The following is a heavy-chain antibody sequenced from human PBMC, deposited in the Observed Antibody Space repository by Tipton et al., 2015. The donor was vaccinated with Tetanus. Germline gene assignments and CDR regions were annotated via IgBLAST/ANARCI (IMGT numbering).Heavy chain of an antibody. V-gene: IGHV1-69*06. CDR2: IIPIFGTI. J-gene: IGHJ5*01. D-gene: IGHD2-15*01. CDR1: GGSFSTYV. Sequence: QSGAEVKKPGSSVKVSCKVSGGSFSTYVISWVRQAPGQGLEWMGGIIPIFGTINYAQSFQGRVTISADKSTSTAHMELSSLRFEDTAVYYCVRPDRYCSGGSCYLALDSWGQGTLITVSS. CDR3: VRPDRYCSGGSCYLALDS.